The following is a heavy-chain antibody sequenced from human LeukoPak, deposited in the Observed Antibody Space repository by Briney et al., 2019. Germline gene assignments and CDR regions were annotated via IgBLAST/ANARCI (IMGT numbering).Heavy chain of an antibody. V-gene: IGHV4-4*02. CDR1: GGSISSSNW. J-gene: IGHJ4*02. CDR2: IYHSGST. CDR3: ARSPYYDFWSGYYSYFDY. Sequence: SGTLSLTCAVSGGSISSSNWWSWVRQPPGKGREGIGEIYHSGSTNYNPSLKSRVTISVDKSKNQFSLKLSSVTAADTAVYYCARSPYYDFWSGYYSYFDYWGQGTLVTVSS. D-gene: IGHD3-3*01.